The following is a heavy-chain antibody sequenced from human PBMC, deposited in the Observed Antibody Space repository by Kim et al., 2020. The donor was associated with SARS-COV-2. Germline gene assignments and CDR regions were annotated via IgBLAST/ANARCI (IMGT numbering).Heavy chain of an antibody. V-gene: IGHV4-59*11. D-gene: IGHD3-10*01. CDR2: IYHSGST. CDR1: GASISSHY. Sequence: ETLSLTCTVSGASISSHYWNWIRQSPGRGLEWIGYIYHSGSTDYNPSLKRRFSMSIDVSKNQFTLRLRSVAAADSAIYYCARGTVRGGTDVWGQGTTVTVSS. CDR3: ARGTVRGGTDV. J-gene: IGHJ6*02.